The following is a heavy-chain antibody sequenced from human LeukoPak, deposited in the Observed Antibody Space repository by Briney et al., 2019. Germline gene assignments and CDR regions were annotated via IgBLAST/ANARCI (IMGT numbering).Heavy chain of an antibody. CDR3: ARDPYGFDY. V-gene: IGHV3-48*03. D-gene: IGHD4-17*01. Sequence: PGGSLRLSCEASGFTFSAYAMTWVRQAPGKGLEWVSYISSSGSTIYYADSVKGRFTISRDNAKNSLYLQMNSLRAEDTAVYYCARDPYGFDYWGQGTLVTVSS. J-gene: IGHJ4*02. CDR1: GFTFSAYA. CDR2: ISSSGSTI.